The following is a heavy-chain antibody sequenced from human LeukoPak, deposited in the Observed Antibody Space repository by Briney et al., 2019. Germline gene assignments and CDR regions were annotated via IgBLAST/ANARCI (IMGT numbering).Heavy chain of an antibody. CDR3: ARGPSGVVGADYYYYYMDV. D-gene: IGHD1-26*01. CDR1: GGTFSTSA. CDR2: IIPIFGTG. J-gene: IGHJ6*03. V-gene: IGHV1-69*13. Sequence: GASVKVSCKASGGTFSTSAFSWVRQAPGQGLEWMGGIIPIFGTGNYAQNFQGRVMITADESTRTVYMELSSLRSEDTAVYYCARGPSGVVGADYYYYYMDVWGKGTTVTISS.